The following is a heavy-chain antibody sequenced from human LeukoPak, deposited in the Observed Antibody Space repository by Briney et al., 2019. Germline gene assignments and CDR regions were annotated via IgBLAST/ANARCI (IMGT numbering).Heavy chain of an antibody. Sequence: SETLSLTCAVSGGSISSSNWWSWVRQPPGKGLEWIGEIYHSGSTNYNPSLKSRVTISVDTSKNQLSLKLTSVTAADTAVYYCARPLTSFYYMDVWGIGTTVTVSS. V-gene: IGHV4-4*02. CDR1: GGSISSSNW. CDR3: ARPLTSFYYMDV. J-gene: IGHJ6*03. D-gene: IGHD2-21*02. CDR2: IYHSGST.